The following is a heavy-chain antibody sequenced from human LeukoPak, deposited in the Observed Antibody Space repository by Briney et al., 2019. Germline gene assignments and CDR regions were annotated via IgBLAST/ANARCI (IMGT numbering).Heavy chain of an antibody. J-gene: IGHJ4*02. Sequence: GGSLRLSCAASGFTFDDYGMSWVRQAPGKGLEWVSGINWNGGSTGYADSVKGRFTISRDNAKKSLDLQMNSLRAEDTALYYCARGHIDYAFDCWGQGTLITVSS. CDR3: ARGHIDYAFDC. CDR1: GFTFDDYG. D-gene: IGHD4-17*01. V-gene: IGHV3-20*04. CDR2: INWNGGST.